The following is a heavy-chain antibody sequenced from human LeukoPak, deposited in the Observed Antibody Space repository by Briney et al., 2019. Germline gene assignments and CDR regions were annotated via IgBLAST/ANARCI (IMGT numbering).Heavy chain of an antibody. CDR3: ARGRMAGTYVFDS. CDR1: GDTFISYA. Sequence: VASVKVSCTASGDTFISYAISWVRQAPGQGLEWMGGIIPIFGTANYAQKFQGRVTITADESTSTAYMELSSLRSEDTAVYYCARGRMAGTYVFDSWGQGTLVTVSS. J-gene: IGHJ4*02. V-gene: IGHV1-69*13. CDR2: IIPIFGTA. D-gene: IGHD6-19*01.